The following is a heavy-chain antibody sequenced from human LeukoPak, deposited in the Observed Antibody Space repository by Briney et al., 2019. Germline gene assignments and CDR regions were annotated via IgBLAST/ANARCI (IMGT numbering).Heavy chain of an antibody. J-gene: IGHJ4*02. V-gene: IGHV4-4*07. Sequence: SETLSLTCTVPGGSISNYYWSWIRQPAGKGLEYIGRIYSSGSTNYNPSLKSRVTMSVDTSKNQFSLQLTSVTAADTAVYYCARLSSSSIHFDYWGQGTLVTVSS. D-gene: IGHD6-6*01. CDR2: IYSSGST. CDR3: ARLSSSSIHFDY. CDR1: GGSISNYY.